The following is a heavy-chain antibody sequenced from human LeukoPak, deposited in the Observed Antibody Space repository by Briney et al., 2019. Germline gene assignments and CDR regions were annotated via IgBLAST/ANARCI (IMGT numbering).Heavy chain of an antibody. D-gene: IGHD6-19*01. V-gene: IGHV3-23*01. J-gene: IGHJ6*03. CDR3: TKELHVAVAVADYYYFYMDV. CDR2: INGGGNTT. Sequence: AGSLSLSCAASGFAFSTFDMGWVRQSPGKGLEWLSTINGGGNTTFYADSVKGRFTISRDNYKNTLYLHMDSLRPDDTAIYYCTKELHVAVAVADYYYFYMDVWGRGTAVTVSS. CDR1: GFAFSTFD.